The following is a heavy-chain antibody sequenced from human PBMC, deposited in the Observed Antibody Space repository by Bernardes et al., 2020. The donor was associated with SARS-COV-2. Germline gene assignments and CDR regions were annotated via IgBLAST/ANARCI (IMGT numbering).Heavy chain of an antibody. CDR3: ARWYLSAFDV. V-gene: IGHV4-39*01. CDR2: IYYSGST. D-gene: IGHD2-15*01. Sequence: SETLSLTCSVSGGSISSSDYYWGWIRQPPGKGLEWIGSIYYSGSTYYNPSLKSRVTMSVDTSKNQFSLKLSSVTAADTTLYYCARWYLSAFDVWGQGTMVTVSS. J-gene: IGHJ3*01. CDR1: GGSISSSDYY.